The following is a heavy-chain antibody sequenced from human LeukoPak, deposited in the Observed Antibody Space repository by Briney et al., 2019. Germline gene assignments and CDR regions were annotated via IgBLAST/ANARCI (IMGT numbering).Heavy chain of an antibody. D-gene: IGHD6-13*01. Sequence: SVKVSCKASGYTFTGYYMHWVRQAPGQGLEWMGGIIPIFGTANYAQKFQGRVTITADKSTSTAYMELSSLRSEDTAVYYCARIAAAGPRSEDYWGQGTLVTVSS. CDR1: GYTFTGYY. CDR2: IIPIFGTA. J-gene: IGHJ4*02. V-gene: IGHV1-69*06. CDR3: ARIAAAGPRSEDY.